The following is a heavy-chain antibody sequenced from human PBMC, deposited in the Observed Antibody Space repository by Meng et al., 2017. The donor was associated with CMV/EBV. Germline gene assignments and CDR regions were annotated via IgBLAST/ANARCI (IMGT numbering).Heavy chain of an antibody. D-gene: IGHD3-16*01. CDR1: GFTFSSYA. V-gene: IGHV3-30*04. Sequence: LRLSFAASGFTFSSYAMHWVRPAPGKGLEWVAVISYDGSNRYSADSVKGRFTISRDNSKNTLYLQMNSLRAEDTAVYYCARDYAGDYWGQGTLVTVSS. J-gene: IGHJ4*02. CDR2: ISYDGSNR. CDR3: ARDYAGDY.